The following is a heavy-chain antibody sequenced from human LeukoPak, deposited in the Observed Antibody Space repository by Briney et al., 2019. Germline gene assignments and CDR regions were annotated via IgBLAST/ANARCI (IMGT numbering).Heavy chain of an antibody. Sequence: GGSLRLSCAASGFTFSSYWMHWVRQPPGKGLVWVSRIKNDGSTTTYADSVKGRFTISRDNAKNSLYLQMNSLRAEDTALYYCARDLGSGYWGQGTLVTVSS. CDR2: IKNDGSTT. J-gene: IGHJ4*02. D-gene: IGHD3-10*01. V-gene: IGHV3-74*01. CDR1: GFTFSSYW. CDR3: ARDLGSGY.